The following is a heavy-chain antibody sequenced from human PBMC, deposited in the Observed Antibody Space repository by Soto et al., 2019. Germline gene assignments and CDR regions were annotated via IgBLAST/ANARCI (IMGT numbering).Heavy chain of an antibody. CDR1: GFTFSSYS. CDR2: ISSSSSYI. V-gene: IGHV3-21*01. J-gene: IGHJ5*02. Sequence: GGSLRLSCAASGFTFSSYSMNWVRQAPGKGLEWVSSISSSSSYIYYADSVKGRFTISRDNAKNSLYLQMNSLRAEDTAVYYCARDPDGSGNGWVPWFDPWGQGTLVTVSS. CDR3: ARDPDGSGNGWVPWFDP. D-gene: IGHD3-10*01.